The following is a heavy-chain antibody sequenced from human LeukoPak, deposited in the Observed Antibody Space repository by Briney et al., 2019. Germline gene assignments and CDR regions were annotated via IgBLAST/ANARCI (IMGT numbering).Heavy chain of an antibody. CDR3: ARDIRSVRGVFDY. D-gene: IGHD3-10*01. CDR1: GFTFSDYY. CDR2: ISSSDSTI. J-gene: IGHJ4*02. V-gene: IGHV3-11*01. Sequence: PGGSLRLSWAASGFTFSDYYMSWIRQAPGKGLEWVSYISSSDSTIYYADSVKGRSTISRDNAKNSLYLQMNSLRAEDTAVYYCARDIRSVRGVFDYWGQGTLVTVSS.